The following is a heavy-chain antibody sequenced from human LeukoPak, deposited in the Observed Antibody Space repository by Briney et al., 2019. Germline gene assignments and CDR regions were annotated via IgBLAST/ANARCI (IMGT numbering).Heavy chain of an antibody. J-gene: IGHJ3*02. CDR1: GFTFGSYS. V-gene: IGHV3-21*01. D-gene: IGHD3-10*01. CDR2: ISSSSSYI. CDR3: ARQLWFGPRGAFDI. Sequence: GGSLRLSCAASGFTFGSYSMNWVRQAPGKGLEWVSSISSSSSYIYYADSVKGRFTISRDNAKNSLYLQMNGLRAEDTAVYYCARQLWFGPRGAFDIWGQGTMVAVSS.